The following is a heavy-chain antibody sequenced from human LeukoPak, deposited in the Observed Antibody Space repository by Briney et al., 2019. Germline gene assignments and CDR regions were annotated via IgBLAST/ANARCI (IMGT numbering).Heavy chain of an antibody. D-gene: IGHD2-2*02. CDR3: ARALPRRFCSSTSCYNNWFDP. V-gene: IGHV1-69*05. J-gene: IGHJ5*02. CDR1: GGTFNNYA. CDR2: IIPTFDTP. Sequence: SVKVSCKPSGGTFNNYAISWVRQAPGQGLEWMGGIIPTFDTPNYAQKFQGRLTITTDESTNTAYMELSSLRSEDTAVYYCARALPRRFCSSTSCYNNWFDPWGQGTLVTVSS.